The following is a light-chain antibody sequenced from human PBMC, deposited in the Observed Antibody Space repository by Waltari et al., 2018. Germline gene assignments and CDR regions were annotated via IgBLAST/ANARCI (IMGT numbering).Light chain of an antibody. J-gene: IGLJ3*02. CDR3: SSYTSNSRV. Sequence: QSALTQPASVSGSPGQSITISCTGTSSDIGGYNYVSWYQHHPGKAPTLIIYEVSNRPSGVSNRFSGSKSGNTASLTISGLQAEDEADYYCSSYTSNSRVFGAGTKLTVL. CDR1: SSDIGGYNY. V-gene: IGLV2-14*01. CDR2: EVS.